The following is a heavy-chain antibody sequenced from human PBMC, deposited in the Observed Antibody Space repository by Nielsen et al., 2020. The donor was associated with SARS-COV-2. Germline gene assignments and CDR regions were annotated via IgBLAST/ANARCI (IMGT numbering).Heavy chain of an antibody. J-gene: IGHJ4*02. CDR3: AINWNLDY. CDR2: IRSKAYGGTT. D-gene: IGHD1-20*01. Sequence: GESLKISCTASGFTFGDYAMSWFRQAPGKGLEWVGFIRSKAYGGTTEYAASVKGRFTISRDDSKSIAYLQMNSLRAEDTAVYYCAINWNLDYWGQGTLVTVSS. V-gene: IGHV3-49*03. CDR1: GFTFGDYA.